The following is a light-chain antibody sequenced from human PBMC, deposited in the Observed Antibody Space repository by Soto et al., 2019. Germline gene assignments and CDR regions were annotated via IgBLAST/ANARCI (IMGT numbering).Light chain of an antibody. CDR3: SSYAGNSRYV. Sequence: QSALTQPPSASGSPGQSVTISCTGTSSDVGRYNYISWYQQRPGKAPKLIIYGVSKRPSGVPDRLSGFKYGNTASLTVSGLQAEDEAVYYCSSYAGNSRYVFGTGTKVTVL. J-gene: IGLJ1*01. CDR1: SSDVGRYNY. V-gene: IGLV2-8*01. CDR2: GVS.